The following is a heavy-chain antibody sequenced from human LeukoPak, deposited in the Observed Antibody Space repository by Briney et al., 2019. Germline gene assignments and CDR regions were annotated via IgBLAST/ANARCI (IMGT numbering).Heavy chain of an antibody. CDR2: TYYRSKWYN. Sequence: SQTLSLTCAISGDNVSNSSAAWNWIRQSPSRGLEWLGRTYYRSKWYNDYALSVKSRITINPDTSKNQFSLHLNSVTPDDTAVYYCVRAAAGGWFFQHWGQGTLVTVSS. CDR1: GDNVSNSSAA. J-gene: IGHJ1*01. V-gene: IGHV6-1*01. CDR3: VRAAAGGWFFQH. D-gene: IGHD6-13*01.